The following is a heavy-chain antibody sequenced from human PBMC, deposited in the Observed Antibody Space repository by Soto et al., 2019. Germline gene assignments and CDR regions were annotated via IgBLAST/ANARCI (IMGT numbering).Heavy chain of an antibody. D-gene: IGHD2-2*01. CDR1: GGSFSGYY. J-gene: IGHJ5*02. CDR2: INHSGST. Sequence: PSETLSLTCAVYGGSFSGYYWSWIRQPPGKGLEWIGEINHSGSTNYNPSLKSRVTISVDTSKNQFSLKLSSVTAADTAVYYCARSKACSSTSCSPSSFDPWGQGTLVTVS. V-gene: IGHV4-34*01. CDR3: ARSKACSSTSCSPSSFDP.